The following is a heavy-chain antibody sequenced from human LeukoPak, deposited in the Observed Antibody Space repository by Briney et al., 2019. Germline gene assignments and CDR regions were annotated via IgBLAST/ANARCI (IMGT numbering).Heavy chain of an antibody. CDR1: GGSFSGYY. J-gene: IGHJ5*02. Sequence: PSETLSLTCAVYGGSFSGYYWSWIRQPPGKGLEWIGEINHSGSTNYNPSLKSRVTISVDTSKNQFSLKLSSVTAADTAVYYCARDNSSWYRGWFDPWGQGTLVTVSS. CDR2: INHSGST. D-gene: IGHD6-13*01. CDR3: ARDNSSWYRGWFDP. V-gene: IGHV4-34*01.